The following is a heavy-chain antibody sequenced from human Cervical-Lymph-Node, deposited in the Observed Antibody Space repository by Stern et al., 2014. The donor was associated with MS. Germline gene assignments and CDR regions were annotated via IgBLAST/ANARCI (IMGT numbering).Heavy chain of an antibody. CDR1: GDIFSTYS. V-gene: IGHV1-69*09. Sequence: EQLVESGAEVKKPGSSVKVSCKASGDIFSTYSITWVRQAPGQGLEWMGRIIPMFGIANYAQKFQGRLTITADTSTSTAYMELSSLRSEDTAVFYCARDLPSAGYGMDVWGQGTTVTVSS. D-gene: IGHD3-10*01. CDR3: ARDLPSAGYGMDV. CDR2: IIPMFGIA. J-gene: IGHJ6*02.